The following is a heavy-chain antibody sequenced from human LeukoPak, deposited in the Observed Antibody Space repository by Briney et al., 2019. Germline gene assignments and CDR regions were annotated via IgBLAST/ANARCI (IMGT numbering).Heavy chain of an antibody. CDR1: GVSFSGYY. V-gene: IGHV4-34*01. CDR3: ARGPYKYDGSGAFDI. Sequence: SETLSLTCAVYGVSFSGYYWSWIRQPPGKGLEWIGEINHSGSTNYNPSLKGRVTISVDTSKNQFSLKLTSVTAADTAPYYCARGPYKYDGSGAFDIWGQGTMVTVSS. CDR2: INHSGST. J-gene: IGHJ3*02. D-gene: IGHD3-22*01.